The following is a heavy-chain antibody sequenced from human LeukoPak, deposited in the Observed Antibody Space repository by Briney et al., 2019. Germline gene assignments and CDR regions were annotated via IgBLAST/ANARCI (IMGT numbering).Heavy chain of an antibody. CDR1: GFTFSTNA. Sequence: PGGSLRLSCLTSGFTFSTNAMSWVRQAPGKGLEWISGISGSGASTYYADSVTGRFTISRDNSRNTLYLQMNSLRGDDTAIYYCARAAGWFDPWGQGTLVTVSS. CDR3: ARAAGWFDP. J-gene: IGHJ5*02. V-gene: IGHV3-23*01. CDR2: ISGSGAST.